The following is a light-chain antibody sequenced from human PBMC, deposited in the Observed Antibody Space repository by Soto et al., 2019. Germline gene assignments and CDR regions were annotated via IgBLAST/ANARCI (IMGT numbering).Light chain of an antibody. CDR2: EVS. V-gene: IGLV2-8*01. CDR3: SSFAGSNNFGV. Sequence: QSALTQPPSASGSPGQSVTISCTGTSSDIGGYNYVSWYQQHPGKAPKLMIFEVSKRPSGVPDRFSGSKSGNTASLTVPGLQAEDAADYYCSSFAGSNNFGVFGTGNKLTVL. CDR1: SSDIGGYNY. J-gene: IGLJ1*01.